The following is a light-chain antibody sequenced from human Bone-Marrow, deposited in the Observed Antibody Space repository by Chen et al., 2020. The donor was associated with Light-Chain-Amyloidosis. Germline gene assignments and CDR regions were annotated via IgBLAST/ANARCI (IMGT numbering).Light chain of an antibody. CDR3: QSADSSGTYEVI. CDR1: DLPTKY. V-gene: IGLV3-25*03. CDR2: RDT. Sequence: SYELTQPPSVSVSPGRTARITCSGDDLPTKYAYWYQQKPGQAPVLVIHRDTERPSGISERFSGSSSGTTATLTISGVQAEDEADYHCQSADSSGTYEVIFGGGTMLTVL. J-gene: IGLJ2*01.